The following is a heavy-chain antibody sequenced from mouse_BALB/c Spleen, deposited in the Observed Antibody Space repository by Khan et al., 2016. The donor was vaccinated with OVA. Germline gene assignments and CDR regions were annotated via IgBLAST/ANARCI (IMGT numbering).Heavy chain of an antibody. V-gene: IGHV1-4*01. CDR3: ARRTTEYTMDY. J-gene: IGHJ4*01. CDR2: INPRSSYT. Sequence: QVHVKQSGAELARPGASVKMSCKASGYTFTSNTMHWVKQRPGQGLEWIGYINPRSSYTNYNQKFKDKATLTADKSSSTAYMQLRSLTSEDSAVYYCARRTTEYTMDYWGQGTSVTVSS. D-gene: IGHD2-14*01. CDR1: GYTFTSNT.